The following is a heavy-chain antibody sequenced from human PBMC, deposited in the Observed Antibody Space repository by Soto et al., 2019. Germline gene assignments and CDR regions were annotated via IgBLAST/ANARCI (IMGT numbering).Heavy chain of an antibody. CDR1: GGTFSSYA. D-gene: IGHD3-10*01. J-gene: IGHJ6*02. V-gene: IGHV1-69*01. CDR2: IIPIFGTA. Sequence: QVQLLQSGAEVKKPGSSVKVSCKASGGTFSSYAISWVRQAPVQGLEWMGGIIPIFGTANYAQKFQGRVTITANDSTGTAYMELCSLGSEDTAVYYCASGSESRGCYYYYGMDVWGQGTTVTVSS. CDR3: ASGSESRGCYYYYGMDV.